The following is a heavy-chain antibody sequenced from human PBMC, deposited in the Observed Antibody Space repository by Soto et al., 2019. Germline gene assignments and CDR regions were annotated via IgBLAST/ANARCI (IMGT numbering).Heavy chain of an antibody. CDR1: GYTFTSYY. CDR2: INPSGGST. D-gene: IGHD5-18*01. CDR3: ARDQYSYGWSYYYYYGMDV. J-gene: IGHJ6*02. Sequence: QVQLVQSGAEVKKPGASVKVSCKASGYTFTSYYMHWVRQAPGQGLEWMGIINPSGGSTSYAQKFPGRVTMTRDTSTSTVYMELSSLRSEDTAVYYCARDQYSYGWSYYYYYGMDVWGQGTTVTVSS. V-gene: IGHV1-46*01.